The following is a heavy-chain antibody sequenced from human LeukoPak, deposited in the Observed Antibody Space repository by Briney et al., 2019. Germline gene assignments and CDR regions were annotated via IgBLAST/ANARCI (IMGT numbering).Heavy chain of an antibody. CDR1: GDSVSSNSAA. Sequence: SQTPSLTCAISGDSVSSNSAAWNWIRQSPSRGLEWLGRTYYRSKWSTDHAESVKSRIIINPDTSKNQFSLQLNSVTPEDTAVYYCARLENWAFDYWGQGALITVSP. V-gene: IGHV6-1*01. CDR3: ARLENWAFDY. D-gene: IGHD7-27*01. CDR2: TYYRSKWST. J-gene: IGHJ4*02.